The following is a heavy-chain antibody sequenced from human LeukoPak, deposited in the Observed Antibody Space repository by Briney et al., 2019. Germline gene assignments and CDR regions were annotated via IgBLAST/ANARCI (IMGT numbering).Heavy chain of an antibody. CDR3: ARPRRGIAAAGTSFDY. V-gene: IGHV5-51*01. Sequence: GASLQISCKGSGYSFTSYWIGWVRQLPGKGLEWMGIIYPGDSDTRYSPSFQGQVTISADKSISTAYLQWSSLKASDTAMYYCARPRRGIAAAGTSFDYWGQGTLVTVSS. J-gene: IGHJ4*02. D-gene: IGHD6-13*01. CDR1: GYSFTSYW. CDR2: IYPGDSDT.